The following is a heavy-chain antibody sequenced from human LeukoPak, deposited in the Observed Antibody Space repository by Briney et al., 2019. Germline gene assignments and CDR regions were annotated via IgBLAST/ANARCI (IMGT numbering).Heavy chain of an antibody. V-gene: IGHV1-69*05. CDR1: GGTFSSYA. J-gene: IGHJ6*03. CDR3: ARVLGTRLDYYYYMDV. D-gene: IGHD3-16*01. Sequence: ASVKVSCKASGGTFSSYAISWVRQAPGQGLEWMGGIIPIFGTANYAQKFQGRVTITTDESTSTAYMELSSLRSEDTAVYYCARVLGTRLDYYYYMDVWGKGTTVTVSS. CDR2: IIPIFGTA.